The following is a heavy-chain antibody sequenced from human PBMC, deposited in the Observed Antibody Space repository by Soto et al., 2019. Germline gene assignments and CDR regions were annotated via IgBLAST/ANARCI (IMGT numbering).Heavy chain of an antibody. CDR3: RAVAAREEYNWFDP. J-gene: IGHJ5*02. Sequence: VQLQESGPGLVKPSGTLSLTCADSGGAISTSNWWSWVRQPPGQGLDWIGEIYDSGSTNYNPSLEGWVTISVDKSQNQFSLKLSSVTAADTAVDYWRAVAAREEYNWFDPCGQGTLVTVSS. D-gene: IGHD2-15*01. CDR2: IYDSGST. CDR1: GGAISTSNW. V-gene: IGHV4-4*02.